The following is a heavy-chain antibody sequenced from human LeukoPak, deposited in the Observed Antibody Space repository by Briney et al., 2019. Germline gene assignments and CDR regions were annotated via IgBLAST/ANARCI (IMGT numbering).Heavy chain of an antibody. V-gene: IGHV4-39*07. J-gene: IGHJ4*02. Sequence: SETLSLTCTVSGGSISSSSYYWGWIRQPPGKGLEWMGGIYYSGSTYYNPSLKSRVTISVDTSKNQFSLKLSSVTAADTAVYYCARTRYYYDSSGYYPLFDYWGQGTLVTVSS. D-gene: IGHD3-22*01. CDR1: GGSISSSSYY. CDR2: IYYSGST. CDR3: ARTRYYYDSSGYYPLFDY.